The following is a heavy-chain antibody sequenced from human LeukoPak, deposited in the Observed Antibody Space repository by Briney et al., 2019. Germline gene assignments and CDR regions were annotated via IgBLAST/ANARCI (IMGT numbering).Heavy chain of an antibody. V-gene: IGHV3-23*01. Sequence: GGSLRLSCAASGFAFSSYAMSWVRQAAGKGLEWVLAISGSGGSTYYADSVKGRFTISRDNSKNTLYLQMNSLRAEDTAVYYCAKMGSSGSFDYWGQGTPVTVSS. D-gene: IGHD6-19*01. CDR2: ISGSGGST. J-gene: IGHJ4*02. CDR1: GFAFSSYA. CDR3: AKMGSSGSFDY.